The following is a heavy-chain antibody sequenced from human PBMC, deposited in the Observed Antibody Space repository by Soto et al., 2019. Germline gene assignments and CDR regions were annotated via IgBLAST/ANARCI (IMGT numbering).Heavy chain of an antibody. CDR3: FRYRRKSDSFNG. CDR2: INSDGSSI. CDR1: GYAVSSFW. J-gene: IGHJ3*01. D-gene: IGHD2-15*01. V-gene: IGHV3-74*01. Sequence: GVSLILSCEPSGYAVSSFWRHWGRQAPGKGLMGVSHINSDGSSILYADWVMGRFTIFRENAKNTLYLQMNSVKADDTAVYYCFRYRRKSDSFNGWHRGQMVPISS.